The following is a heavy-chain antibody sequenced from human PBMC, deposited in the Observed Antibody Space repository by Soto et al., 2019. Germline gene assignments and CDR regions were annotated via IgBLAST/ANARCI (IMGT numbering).Heavy chain of an antibody. CDR1: GFTFSSHA. CDR2: LSDSGDSI. D-gene: IGHD6-13*01. Sequence: EVQRLESGGGLVQPGRSLRGSCTASGFTFSSHAMTWVRQAPGKGLEWVSGLSDSGDSIYYADSVKGRFTIYRDNSMNTLYLQMNTLRVEDTAVYYCAKVSSSWYAGFFDLWGQGTLVTVSS. V-gene: IGHV3-23*01. J-gene: IGHJ4*02. CDR3: AKVSSSWYAGFFDL.